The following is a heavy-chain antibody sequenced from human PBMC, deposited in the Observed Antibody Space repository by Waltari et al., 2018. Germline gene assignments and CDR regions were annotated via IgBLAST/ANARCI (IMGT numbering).Heavy chain of an antibody. V-gene: IGHV1-18*04. CDR2: ISAYNGNT. J-gene: IGHJ4*02. CDR3: ARASITMIVVAPPDY. CDR1: GYTFTSYG. D-gene: IGHD3-22*01. Sequence: QVQLVQSGAEVKKPGASVKVSCKASGYTFTSYGISWFRQARGQVLECMGWISAYNGNTNYAQKLQGRVTMTTDTSTSTAYMELRSLRSDDTAVYYCARASITMIVVAPPDYWGQGTLVTVSS.